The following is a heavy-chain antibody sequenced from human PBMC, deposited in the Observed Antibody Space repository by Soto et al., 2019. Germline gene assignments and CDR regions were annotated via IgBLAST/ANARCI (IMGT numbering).Heavy chain of an antibody. CDR1: GGTFSSYA. CDR2: IIPIFGTA. J-gene: IGHJ6*02. CDR3: ARVGYYDSSGPPVGMDV. V-gene: IGHV1-69*13. Sequence: SVKVSCKASGGTFSSYAISWVRQAPGQGLEWMGGIIPIFGTANYAQKFQGRVTITADESTSTAYMELSSLRSEDTAVYYCARVGYYDSSGPPVGMDVWGQGPTVTVSS. D-gene: IGHD3-22*01.